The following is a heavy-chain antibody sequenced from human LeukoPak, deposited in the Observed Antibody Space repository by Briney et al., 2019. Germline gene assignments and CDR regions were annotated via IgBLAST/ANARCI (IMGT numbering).Heavy chain of an antibody. D-gene: IGHD5-24*01. V-gene: IGHV3-7*04. CDR1: GFPFSSYW. CDR2: IKQDGSKK. J-gene: IGHJ4*02. Sequence: QPGGSLRLSCVASGFPFSSYWMTWVRQAPGKGQEWVANIKQDGSKKSYVDSVKGRFTISRDNAKNSLYLQMNSLRAEDTAIYYCTRVGYIDEGIDYWGQGTLVTVSS. CDR3: TRVGYIDEGIDY.